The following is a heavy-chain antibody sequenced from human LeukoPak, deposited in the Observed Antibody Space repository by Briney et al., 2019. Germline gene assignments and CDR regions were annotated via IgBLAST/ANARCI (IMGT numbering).Heavy chain of an antibody. V-gene: IGHV3-48*01. CDR2: ISSSSSTI. CDR3: ARDRVAAAGPFDY. CDR1: GFTFSSYE. J-gene: IGHJ4*02. Sequence: PGGSLRLSCAASGFTFSSYEMNWVRQAPGKGLEWVSYISSSSSTIYYADSVKGRFTISRDNAKNSLYLQMNSLRAEDTAVYYCARDRVAAAGPFDYWGQGTLVTVSS. D-gene: IGHD6-13*01.